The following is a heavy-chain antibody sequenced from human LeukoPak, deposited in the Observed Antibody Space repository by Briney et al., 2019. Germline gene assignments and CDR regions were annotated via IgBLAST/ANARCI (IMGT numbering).Heavy chain of an antibody. CDR1: GFTFSSYG. V-gene: IGHV3-30*02. CDR3: AKDEIPELRFGVVAY. D-gene: IGHD2-2*01. J-gene: IGHJ4*02. Sequence: GGSLRLSCAASGFTFSSYGMHWVRPAPGKGLEWVAFIRYDGSNKYYGDSVKGRFTISRDNSKNTLSLQVNSLRLEDTAVYYCAKDEIPELRFGVVAYGGQGTLVTVSS. CDR2: IRYDGSNK.